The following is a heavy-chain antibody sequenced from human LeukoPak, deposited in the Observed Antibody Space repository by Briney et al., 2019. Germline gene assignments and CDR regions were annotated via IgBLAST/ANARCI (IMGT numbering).Heavy chain of an antibody. CDR3: ARDTPVVINEGIDY. Sequence: GGSLRLSCAASGFTFSTYAMNWVRQAPGKGLEWVANIKQDGSEKYYVDSVKGRFTISRDNAKNSLYLQMNSLRAEDTAVYYCARDTPVVINEGIDYWGQGTLVTVSS. CDR1: GFTFSTYA. V-gene: IGHV3-7*01. J-gene: IGHJ4*02. D-gene: IGHD3-22*01. CDR2: IKQDGSEK.